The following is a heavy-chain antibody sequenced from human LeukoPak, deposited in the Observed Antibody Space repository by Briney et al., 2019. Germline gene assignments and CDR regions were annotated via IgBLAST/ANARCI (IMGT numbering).Heavy chain of an antibody. Sequence: PSETLSLTCTVSGGSISGYYWSWIRQPPGKGLEWIGYIYYSGSTNYNPSLKSRVTISVDTSKNQFSLKLSSVTAADTAVYYCARHYDSSAYWYYFDYWGQGTLVTVSS. CDR2: IYYSGST. D-gene: IGHD3-22*01. V-gene: IGHV4-59*08. CDR1: GGSISGYY. CDR3: ARHYDSSAYWYYFDY. J-gene: IGHJ4*02.